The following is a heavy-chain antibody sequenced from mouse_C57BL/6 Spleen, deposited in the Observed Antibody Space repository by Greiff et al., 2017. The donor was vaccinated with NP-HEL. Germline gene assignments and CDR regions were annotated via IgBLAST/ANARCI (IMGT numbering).Heavy chain of an antibody. J-gene: IGHJ2*01. CDR3: ARGPTAYYGSSYGY. CDR2: INPYNGGT. Sequence: VQLKQSGPVLVKPGASVKMSCTASGYTFTDYYMNWVKQSHGKSLEWIGVINPYNGGTSYNQKFKGKATFTVDKSSSTAYMGISRLTSEESEVYYCARGPTAYYGSSYGYWGQGATLAVSS. CDR1: GYTFTDYY. V-gene: IGHV1-19*01. D-gene: IGHD1-1*01.